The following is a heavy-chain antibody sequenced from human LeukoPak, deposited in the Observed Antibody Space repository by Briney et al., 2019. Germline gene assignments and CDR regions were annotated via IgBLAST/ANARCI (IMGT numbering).Heavy chain of an antibody. J-gene: IGHJ4*02. CDR1: GFTFSSYS. Sequence: GGSLRLSCAASGFTFSSYSMNWVRQAPGKGPEWVSSISSSSSYIYYADSVKGRFTISRDNAKNSLYLQMNSLRAEDTAVYYCARGRRLKRGYSYGSRAYYFDYWGQGTLVTVSS. CDR2: ISSSSSYI. CDR3: ARGRRLKRGYSYGSRAYYFDY. V-gene: IGHV3-21*01. D-gene: IGHD5-18*01.